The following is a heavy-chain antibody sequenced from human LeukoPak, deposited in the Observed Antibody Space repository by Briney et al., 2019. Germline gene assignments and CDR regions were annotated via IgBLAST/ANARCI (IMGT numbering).Heavy chain of an antibody. CDR2: IYYSGST. CDR3: ASAPSGAFDI. CDR1: GGSISSSGYY. V-gene: IGHV4-39*01. J-gene: IGHJ3*02. Sequence: SETLSLTCTVSGGSISSSGYYWGWIRQPPGKGLEWIGSIYYSGSTYYNPSLKSRVTISVDTSKNQFFLKLSSVTAADTALYYCASAPSGAFDIWGQGTMVTVSS.